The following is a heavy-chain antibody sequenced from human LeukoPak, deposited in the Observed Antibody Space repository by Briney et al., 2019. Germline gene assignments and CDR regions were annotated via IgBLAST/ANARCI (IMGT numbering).Heavy chain of an antibody. Sequence: GGSLRLSCAASGFTFSSYGMHWVRQAPGKGLEWVAVISYDGSNKYYADSVKGRFTISRDNSKNTLYLQMNSLRAEDTAVYYCAKDPRGSITMVRGVSFDYWGQGTLVTVSS. J-gene: IGHJ4*02. CDR1: GFTFSSYG. CDR3: AKDPRGSITMVRGVSFDY. D-gene: IGHD3-10*01. CDR2: ISYDGSNK. V-gene: IGHV3-30*18.